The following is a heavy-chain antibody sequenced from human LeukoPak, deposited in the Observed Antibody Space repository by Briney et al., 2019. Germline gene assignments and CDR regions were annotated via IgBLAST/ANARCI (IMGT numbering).Heavy chain of an antibody. V-gene: IGHV4-38-2*02. CDR3: ARDGVFHDSDGYSFDY. D-gene: IGHD3-22*01. Sequence: SETLSLTCAVSNYSITSGYFWGWIRQPPGKGLEWITSIYHSGTTYYNPSLRNRVTLFVDTSKNQFSLKLTSLTAADTAVYYCARDGVFHDSDGYSFDYWGQGTLVTVSS. CDR1: NYSITSGYF. J-gene: IGHJ4*02. CDR2: IYHSGTT.